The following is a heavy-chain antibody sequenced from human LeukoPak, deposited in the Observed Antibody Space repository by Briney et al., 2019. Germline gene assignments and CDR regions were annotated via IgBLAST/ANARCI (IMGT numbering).Heavy chain of an antibody. Sequence: ASVKVSCKASGYTFTSYGVSWVRQAPGQGLEWMGWINVYDGNTKYGQNLQGRVTMTTDTSTSTAYMELRRLGSDDTAVYYCARDSGYCSGDSCNYYYGMDVWGQGTTVTVSS. CDR3: ARDSGYCSGDSCNYYYGMDV. CDR2: INVYDGNT. CDR1: GYTFTSYG. D-gene: IGHD2-15*01. V-gene: IGHV1-18*01. J-gene: IGHJ6*02.